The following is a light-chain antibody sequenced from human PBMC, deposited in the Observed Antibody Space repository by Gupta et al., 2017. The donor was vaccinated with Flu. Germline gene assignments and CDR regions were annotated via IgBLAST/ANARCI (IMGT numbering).Light chain of an antibody. V-gene: IGLV1-47*01. Sequence: QSVLTQLPSASGTPGQRVTISCSGSSSNIGSNYVYWYQQLPGTAPKLLIYRNNQRPSGVPDRFSGSKSGTSASLAISGLRSEDEADYYCAAWDDSLSVNWVFGGGTKLTVL. CDR1: SSNIGSNY. J-gene: IGLJ3*02. CDR2: RNN. CDR3: AAWDDSLSVNWV.